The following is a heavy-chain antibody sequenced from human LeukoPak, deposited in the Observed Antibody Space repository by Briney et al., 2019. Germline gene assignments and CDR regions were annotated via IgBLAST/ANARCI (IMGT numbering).Heavy chain of an antibody. V-gene: IGHV1-8*01. CDR1: GYTFTSYD. D-gene: IGHD3-3*01. Sequence: ASVKVSCKASGYTFTSYDISWVRQATGQGLEWMGWMNPNSGNSGFAQKFQGRVAMTRSTSISTAYMELSSLRSEDTAVYYCARGEFGVVDYWGQGTLVTVSS. J-gene: IGHJ4*02. CDR3: ARGEFGVVDY. CDR2: MNPNSGNS.